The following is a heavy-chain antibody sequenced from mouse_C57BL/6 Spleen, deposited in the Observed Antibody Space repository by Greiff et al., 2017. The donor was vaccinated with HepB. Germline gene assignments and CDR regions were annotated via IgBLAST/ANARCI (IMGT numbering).Heavy chain of an antibody. Sequence: QVQLKESGAELVKPGASVKLSCKASGYTFTSYWMQWVKQRPGQGLEWIGEIDPSDSYTNYNQKFKGKATLTVDTSSSTAYMQLSSLTSEDSAVYYCARKFPFYFDVWGTGTTVTVSS. CDR1: GYTFTSYW. J-gene: IGHJ1*03. V-gene: IGHV1-50*01. CDR2: IDPSDSYT. CDR3: ARKFPFYFDV.